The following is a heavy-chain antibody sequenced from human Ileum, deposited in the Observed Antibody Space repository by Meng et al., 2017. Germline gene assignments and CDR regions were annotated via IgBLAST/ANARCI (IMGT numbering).Heavy chain of an antibody. CDR2: IASHRNNQ. J-gene: IGHJ4*02. Sequence: VTLVESGGGVGLTGSSLRLSCVASGIPFSTSGMPWVPQAPGKGLEWVAMIASHRNNQYYADSVKGRFTISRDDSKNTVYLQMDSLRAEDTAVYYCARARGVRDLDYWGQGTLVTVSS. V-gene: IGHV3-33*01. CDR3: ARARGVRDLDY. D-gene: IGHD3-10*01. CDR1: GIPFSTSG.